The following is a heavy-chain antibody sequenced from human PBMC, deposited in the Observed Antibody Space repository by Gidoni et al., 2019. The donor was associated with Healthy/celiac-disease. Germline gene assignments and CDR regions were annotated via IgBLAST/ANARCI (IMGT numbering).Heavy chain of an antibody. Sequence: QVQLVQSGAEVKKTGASVKVSCKASGYTFTSYGISWVRQAPGQGLEWMGWISAYNGNTNYAQKLQGRVTMTTDTSTSTAYMELRSLRSDDTAVYYCARDGLWFGELLWEPEGYFDYWGQGTLVTVSS. CDR3: ARDGLWFGELLWEPEGYFDY. J-gene: IGHJ4*02. CDR2: ISAYNGNT. D-gene: IGHD3-10*01. V-gene: IGHV1-18*01. CDR1: GYTFTSYG.